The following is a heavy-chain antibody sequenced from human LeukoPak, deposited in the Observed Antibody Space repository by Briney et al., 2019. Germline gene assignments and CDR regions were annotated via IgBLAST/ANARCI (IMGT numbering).Heavy chain of an antibody. J-gene: IGHJ4*02. CDR3: FPLAYCGGDCYSGPPLIDY. CDR2: IIPIFGTA. CDR1: GGTFSSYA. D-gene: IGHD2-21*02. V-gene: IGHV1-69*13. Sequence: SVKVSCKASGGTFSSYAISWVRQAPGQGLEWMGGIIPIFGTANYAQKFQGRVTITADESTSTAYMELSSLRSEDTAVYYCFPLAYCGGDCYSGPPLIDYWGQGTLVTVSS.